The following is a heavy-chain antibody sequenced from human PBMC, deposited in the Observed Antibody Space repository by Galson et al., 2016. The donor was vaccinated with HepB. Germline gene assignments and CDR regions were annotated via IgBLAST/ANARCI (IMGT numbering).Heavy chain of an antibody. CDR2: TYYRSRWYN. D-gene: IGHD6-13*01. J-gene: IGHJ4*02. V-gene: IGHV6-1*01. CDR3: ARMEGYGSNWYNFDS. CDR1: GDSVSSNSAA. Sequence: CAISGDSVSSNSAAWDWIRQSPSRGLEWLGRTYYRSRWYNDYAVSVKSRITINPDTSKNQFSLQLNSVTPEDTAVYNCARMEGYGSNWYNFDSWGQGTPVTVSS.